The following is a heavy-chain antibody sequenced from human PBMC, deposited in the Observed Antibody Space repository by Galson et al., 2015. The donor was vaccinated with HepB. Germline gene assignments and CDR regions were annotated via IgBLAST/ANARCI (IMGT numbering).Heavy chain of an antibody. Sequence: SLRLSCAASGFTFSSYWMSWVRQAPGKGLEWVANIKQDGSEKYYVDSVKGRFTISRDNAKNSLYLQMNSLRAEDTAVYYCARDIAGYYGSGSYDAFDIWGQGTMVTVSS. J-gene: IGHJ3*02. CDR3: ARDIAGYYGSGSYDAFDI. CDR1: GFTFSSYW. CDR2: IKQDGSEK. D-gene: IGHD3-10*01. V-gene: IGHV3-7*03.